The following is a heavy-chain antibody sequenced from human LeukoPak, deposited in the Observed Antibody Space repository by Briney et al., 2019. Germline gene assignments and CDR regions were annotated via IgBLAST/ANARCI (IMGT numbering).Heavy chain of an antibody. CDR2: ITGSGDTT. CDR1: GFTFSSYA. Sequence: PGGSLRLSCAASGFTFSSYAMSWVRQAPGKGLEWVSSITGSGDTTYYADSGKGRFTISRDNSKNTLYLQMNSLRADDTAVYYCAKDRPNYYGLAGNYYKRDGDYWGQGTLVTVSS. CDR3: AKDRPNYYGLAGNYYKRDGDY. D-gene: IGHD3-10*01. V-gene: IGHV3-23*01. J-gene: IGHJ4*02.